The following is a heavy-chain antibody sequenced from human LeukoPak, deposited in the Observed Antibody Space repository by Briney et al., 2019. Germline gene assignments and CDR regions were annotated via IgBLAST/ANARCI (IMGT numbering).Heavy chain of an antibody. J-gene: IGHJ5*02. CDR3: AAEGSFGVVNQLYNWFDP. CDR1: GFTFTSSA. CDR2: IVVGSGNT. D-gene: IGHD3-3*01. V-gene: IGHV1-58*02. Sequence: GTSVKVSCKASGFTFTSSAMQWVRQARGQRLEWIGWIVVGSGNTNYAQKFQERVTITRDMSTSTAYMELSSLRSEDTAVYYCAAEGSFGVVNQLYNWFDPWGQGTLVTVSS.